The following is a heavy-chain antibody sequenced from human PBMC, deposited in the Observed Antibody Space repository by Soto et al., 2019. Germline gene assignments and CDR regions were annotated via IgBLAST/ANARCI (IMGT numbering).Heavy chain of an antibody. D-gene: IGHD4-17*01. CDR1: RYSVWSSV. CDR2: ISTRGGRT. J-gene: IGHJ4*02. CDR3: ASETVRNYFGY. Sequence: GGSRKLACASSRYSVWSSVMTWVRQDPPQGLEWVSSISTRGGRTYYADSVKGRFSISRDNSANAVYLDMDNLRAEDTGIYYCASETVRNYFGYWGEGLLVSGSS. V-gene: IGHV3-23*01.